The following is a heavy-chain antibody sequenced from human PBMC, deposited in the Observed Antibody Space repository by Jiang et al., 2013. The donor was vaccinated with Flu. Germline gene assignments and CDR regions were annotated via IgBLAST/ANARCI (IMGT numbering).Heavy chain of an antibody. CDR2: INHSGST. V-gene: IGHV4-34*01. CDR1: GGSFSGYY. CDR3: ARHDPRGDTYYKKGHYFDC. J-gene: IGHJ4*02. D-gene: IGHD1-26*01. Sequence: LLKPSETLSLTCAVYGGSFSGYYWNWIRQPPGKGLEWIGEINHSGSTSYNPSLKSRVTISVDTSKSQFSLKLSSVTAADTAVYYCARHDPRGDTYYKKGHYFDCWGQGTLVTVSS.